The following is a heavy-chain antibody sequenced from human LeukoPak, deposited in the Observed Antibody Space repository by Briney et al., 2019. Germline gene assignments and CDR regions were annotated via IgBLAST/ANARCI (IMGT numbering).Heavy chain of an antibody. D-gene: IGHD5-24*01. CDR3: AKGERWLQLGYFDY. V-gene: IGHV3-21*01. CDR2: ISSSSSYI. J-gene: IGHJ4*02. CDR1: GFTFSSYS. Sequence: GGSLRLSCAASGFTFSSYSMNWVRQAPGKGLEWVSSISSSSSYIYYADSVKVRFTISRDNAKNSLYLQMNSLRAEDTAVYYCAKGERWLQLGYFDYWGQGTLVTVSS.